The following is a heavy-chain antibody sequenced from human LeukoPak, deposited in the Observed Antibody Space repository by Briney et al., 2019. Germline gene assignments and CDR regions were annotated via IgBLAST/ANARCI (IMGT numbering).Heavy chain of an antibody. V-gene: IGHV3-23*01. J-gene: IGHJ3*02. CDR3: AKVGYCSSTSCHDAFDI. CDR1: GFTFSSNV. CDR2: IPASGGST. D-gene: IGHD2-2*01. Sequence: GGSLRLSCAASGFTFSSNVMIWVRQAPGKGLEWVSSIPASGGSTYYADSVKGRFTISRDNSKNTLYLQMNSLRAEDTAVYYCAKVGYCSSTSCHDAFDIWGQGTMVTVSS.